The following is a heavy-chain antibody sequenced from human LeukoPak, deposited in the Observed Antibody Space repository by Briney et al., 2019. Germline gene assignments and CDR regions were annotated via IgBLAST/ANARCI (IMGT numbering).Heavy chain of an antibody. CDR2: ISGSGGST. D-gene: IGHD6-19*01. CDR3: ARGGIAVAGIDFRWFDP. J-gene: IGHJ5*02. CDR1: GFTVSSNS. V-gene: IGHV3-23*01. Sequence: GGSLRLSCTVSGFTVSSNSWSWVRQAPGKGLEWVSAISGSGGSTYYADSVKGRFTISRDNSKNTLYLQMNSLRVEDTAVYYCARGGIAVAGIDFRWFDPWGQGTLVTVSS.